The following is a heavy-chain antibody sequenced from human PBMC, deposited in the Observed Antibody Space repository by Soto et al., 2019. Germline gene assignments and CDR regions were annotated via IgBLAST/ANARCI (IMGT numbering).Heavy chain of an antibody. Sequence: GGSLRLSFAASGFSFSISPMHWVRQAPGKGPEWVALISYDGTNKFYADSVKGRFTISRDNSKSTLYLQVDSLRPEDAAVYYCARDPKTSGGQHWAFNYFDSWGQGTLVTVSS. CDR3: ARDPKTSGGQHWAFNYFDS. D-gene: IGHD7-27*01. J-gene: IGHJ4*02. CDR1: GFSFSISP. V-gene: IGHV3-30-3*01. CDR2: ISYDGTNK.